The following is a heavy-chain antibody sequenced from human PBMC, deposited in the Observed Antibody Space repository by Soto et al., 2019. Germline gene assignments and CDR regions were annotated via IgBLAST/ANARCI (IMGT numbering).Heavy chain of an antibody. CDR1: GFTFSSYS. D-gene: IGHD2-2*01. CDR3: ARALGYCSSTSCFNYYYYGMDV. J-gene: IGHJ6*02. CDR2: ISSSSSTI. Sequence: EVQLVESGGGLVQPGGSLRLSCAASGFTFSSYSMNWVRQAPGKGLEWVSYISSSSSTIYYADSVKGRFTISRANAKNSLYLQMNSLRDEDTAVYYCARALGYCSSTSCFNYYYYGMDVWGQGTTVTVSS. V-gene: IGHV3-48*02.